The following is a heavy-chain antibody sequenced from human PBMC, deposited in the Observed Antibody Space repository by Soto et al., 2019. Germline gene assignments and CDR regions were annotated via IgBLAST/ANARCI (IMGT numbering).Heavy chain of an antibody. J-gene: IGHJ4*02. V-gene: IGHV3-48*02. D-gene: IGHD3-3*01. CDR2: ISSSSSTI. CDR3: ARLGAITIFGVVNDDY. CDR1: GFTFSSYS. Sequence: GGSLRLSCAASGFTFSSYSMNWVRQAPGKGLEWVSYISSSSSTIYYADSVKGRFTISRDNAKNSLYLQMNGLRDEDTAVYYCARLGAITIFGVVNDDYWGQGTLVTVSS.